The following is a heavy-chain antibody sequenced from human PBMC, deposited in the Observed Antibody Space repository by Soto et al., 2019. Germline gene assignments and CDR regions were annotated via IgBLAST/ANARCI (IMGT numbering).Heavy chain of an antibody. CDR3: ARDAQNYYYDISGYDVYYEYGIDV. J-gene: IGHJ6*02. CDR2: IYYSGST. Sequence: QVQLQESGPGLVKPSETLSLTCTVSGGSVSSGSYYGSWIRQPPGKGLEWIGYIYYSGSTNYNPSLKSRVTISVDTSKNQFALMLSSVTAADTAVYYWARDAQNYYYDISGYDVYYEYGIDVWGQGTTVTVSS. D-gene: IGHD3-22*01. CDR1: GGSVSSGSYY. V-gene: IGHV4-61*01.